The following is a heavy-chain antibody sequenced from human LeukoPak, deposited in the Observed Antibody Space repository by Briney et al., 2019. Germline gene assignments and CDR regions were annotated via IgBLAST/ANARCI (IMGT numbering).Heavy chain of an antibody. CDR1: GGTFTSYV. Sequence: SVKVSCKASGGTFTSYVISWVRQAPGQGLEWTGGIILIFGTADYAKKFQGRVTITADASTSTAYMELSSLRSEDTAVYYCAGRYSSSWYNPPPYYYYYMDVWGKGTTVTVSS. V-gene: IGHV1-69*13. CDR3: AGRYSSSWYNPPPYYYYYMDV. CDR2: IILIFGTA. D-gene: IGHD6-13*01. J-gene: IGHJ6*03.